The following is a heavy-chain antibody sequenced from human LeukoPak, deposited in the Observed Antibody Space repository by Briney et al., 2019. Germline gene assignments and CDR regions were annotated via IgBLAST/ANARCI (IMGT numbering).Heavy chain of an antibody. CDR1: GFTFSNAW. Sequence: PGGSLRLSCAASGFTFSNAWMSWVRQAPGKGLEWVGRIRSKTDGGTTDYAAPVKGRFIISRDDSKNTLYLQMNSLKTEDTAVYYCTVIAAAGQIDYWGQGTLVTVSS. V-gene: IGHV3-15*01. D-gene: IGHD6-13*01. CDR3: TVIAAAGQIDY. CDR2: IRSKTDGGTT. J-gene: IGHJ4*02.